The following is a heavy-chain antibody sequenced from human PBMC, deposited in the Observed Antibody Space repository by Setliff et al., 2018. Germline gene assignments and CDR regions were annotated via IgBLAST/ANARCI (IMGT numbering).Heavy chain of an antibody. D-gene: IGHD3-22*01. CDR3: RVWVDMIEVDS. CDR1: GGSISPYF. CDR2: IYHNGNT. J-gene: IGHJ4*02. Sequence: KTSETLSLTCTVSGGSISPYFWSWVRQPPGKGLEWIGYIYHNGNTNFNPSLKTRVTMSVDTSKNQFSLKLTSVTAADTAVYHCRVWVDMIEVDSLAQGTLVTVSS. V-gene: IGHV4-59*04.